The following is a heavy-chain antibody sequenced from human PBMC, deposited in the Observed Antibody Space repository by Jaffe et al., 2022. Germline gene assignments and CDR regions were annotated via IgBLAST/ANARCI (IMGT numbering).Heavy chain of an antibody. Sequence: EVHLVESGGVLVKPGESLRLSCAASGFTFDDYAMHWVRQAPGKGLEWVCLISWDGDNTYYADSVKGRFTISRDNSKNSLYLQMNSLRTEDTAFYYCAKDFNHVDVMATFHFFHSWGQGTLVTVSS. V-gene: IGHV3-43*01. CDR1: GFTFDDYA. D-gene: IGHD5-12*01. J-gene: IGHJ4*02. CDR2: ISWDGDNT. CDR3: AKDFNHVDVMATFHFFHS.